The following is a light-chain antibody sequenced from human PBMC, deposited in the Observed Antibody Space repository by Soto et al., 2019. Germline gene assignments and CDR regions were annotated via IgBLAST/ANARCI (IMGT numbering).Light chain of an antibody. CDR1: SSDIGAYKY. CDR3: CSYAGSYPFV. CDR2: DVS. V-gene: IGLV2-14*01. J-gene: IGLJ1*01. Sequence: QSALTQPASVSGSPGQSITISCAGTSSDIGAYKYVSWYQQHPGKAPTLVIYDVSNRPSGVSNRFSGSKSGNTASLTISGLQPEDEAVYYCCSYAGSYPFVFGTGTKVTVL.